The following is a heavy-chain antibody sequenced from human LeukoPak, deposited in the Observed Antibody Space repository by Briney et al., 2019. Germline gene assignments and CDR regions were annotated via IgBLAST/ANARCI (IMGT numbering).Heavy chain of an antibody. D-gene: IGHD4-17*01. J-gene: IGHJ4*02. Sequence: GSLRLSCAASGFTVSSNYMSWVRQAPGKGLERVSVIYSGGSTYYADSVKGRFTISRDNSKNTLYLQMNSLRAEDTAMYYCVRGDYGDYTLFDYWGQGTLVTVSS. CDR3: VRGDYGDYTLFDY. CDR2: IYSGGST. CDR1: GFTVSSNY. V-gene: IGHV3-53*01.